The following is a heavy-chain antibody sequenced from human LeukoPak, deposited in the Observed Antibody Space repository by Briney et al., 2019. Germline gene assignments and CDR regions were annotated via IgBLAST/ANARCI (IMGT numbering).Heavy chain of an antibody. CDR1: VFTFSNYS. V-gene: IGHV3-21*01. CDR2: ISTSGTYI. Sequence: GGSLRLSCTASVFTFSNYSMNWVRQAPGKGLEWVSSISTSGTYIYYGDSVKGRFTISRDNAKTSLYLQMDNLGAEDTAVYYCARDLEDYNSGGYYLGYWGQGTLVTVSS. CDR3: ARDLEDYNSGGYYLGY. D-gene: IGHD3-22*01. J-gene: IGHJ4*02.